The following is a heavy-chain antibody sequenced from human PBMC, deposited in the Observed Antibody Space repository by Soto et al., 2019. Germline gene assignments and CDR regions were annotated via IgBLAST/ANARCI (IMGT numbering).Heavy chain of an antibody. D-gene: IGHD6-13*01. CDR2: INPNGGST. CDR1: GYIFINYY. CDR3: ARDLAAADY. Sequence: QVHLVQSGAEVKKPGASVTVSCKASGYIFINYYIHWGRQAPGQGLEWIGIINPNGGSTNYSQKFRGRVTMARDTSTSTVYMDLSSLRSDATAVYYCARDLAAADYWGQGTLVTVSS. J-gene: IGHJ4*02. V-gene: IGHV1-46*01.